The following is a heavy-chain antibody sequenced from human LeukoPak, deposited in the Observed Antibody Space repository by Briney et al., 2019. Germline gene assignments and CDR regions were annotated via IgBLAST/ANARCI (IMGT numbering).Heavy chain of an antibody. CDR1: GGSISSGDSY. CDR2: IYYSGST. V-gene: IGHV4-30-4*01. Sequence: PSETLSLTCTVSGGSISSGDSYWSWIRQPPGKGLEWIGYIYYSGSTHYNPSLKGRLTISVDTSKNQFSLKLSSVTAADTAVYYCARGEILWRWFDPWGQGTLVTVSS. CDR3: ARGEILWRWFDP. J-gene: IGHJ5*02. D-gene: IGHD2-21*01.